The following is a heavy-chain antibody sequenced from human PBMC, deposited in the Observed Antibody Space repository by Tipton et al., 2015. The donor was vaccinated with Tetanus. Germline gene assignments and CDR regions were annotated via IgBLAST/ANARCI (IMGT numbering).Heavy chain of an antibody. Sequence: SLRLSCAASGFTFSNHAMTWVRQAPGKRLEWVSAISISGDSTYYADSVKGRFTISRDNAKNSLYLQMSSPRAEDTAVYYCARDASRYTYGSNYFDYWGQGTLVTVSS. V-gene: IGHV3-23*01. J-gene: IGHJ4*02. D-gene: IGHD5-18*01. CDR2: ISISGDST. CDR3: ARDASRYTYGSNYFDY. CDR1: GFTFSNHA.